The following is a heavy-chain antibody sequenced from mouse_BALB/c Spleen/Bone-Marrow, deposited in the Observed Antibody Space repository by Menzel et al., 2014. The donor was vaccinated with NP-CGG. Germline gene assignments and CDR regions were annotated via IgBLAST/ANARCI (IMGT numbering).Heavy chain of an antibody. J-gene: IGHJ4*01. D-gene: IGHD2-4*01. CDR1: GFSLTGYG. V-gene: IGHV2-6-7*01. Sequence: VKLVESGPGLVAPSQSLSITRTVSGFSLTGYGVNWVRQPPGKGLEWLGMIWGDGSTDYNSALKSRLSISKDNSKSLVFLKMNSLQTDDTARYYCARDSFLITRALDYWGQGTSVTVSS. CDR2: IWGDGST. CDR3: ARDSFLITRALDY.